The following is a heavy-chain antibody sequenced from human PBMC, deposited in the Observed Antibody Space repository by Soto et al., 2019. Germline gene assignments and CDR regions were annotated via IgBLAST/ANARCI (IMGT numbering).Heavy chain of an antibody. CDR3: ARSITLVRGFIITSYYYYGMYV. D-gene: IGHD3-10*01. V-gene: IGHV4-39*01. J-gene: IGHJ6*02. CDR2: IYYSGST. CDR1: GGSISSSSYY. Sequence: SETLSLTCSVSGGSISSSSYYWGWIRQPPGKGLEWIGSIYYSGSTYYNPSLKSRVTISVDTSKNQFSLRVTSVTAADTAVYYCARSITLVRGFIITSYYYYGMYVWGQGTTVPVSS.